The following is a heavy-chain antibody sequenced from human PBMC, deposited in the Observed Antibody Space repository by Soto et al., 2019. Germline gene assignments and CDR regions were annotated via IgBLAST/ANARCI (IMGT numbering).Heavy chain of an antibody. V-gene: IGHV3-33*01. J-gene: IGHJ5*02. CDR2: IWYDGSNK. CDR1: GFTFSSYG. Sequence: QVQLVESGGGVVQPGRSLRLSCAASGFTFSSYGMHWVRQAPGKGLEWVAVIWYDGSNKYYADSVKGRFTISRDNSKNTLYLQMNSLRAEDTAVYYCARAVGGNWFDPWGQGTLVTSP. CDR3: ARAVGGNWFDP. D-gene: IGHD2-15*01.